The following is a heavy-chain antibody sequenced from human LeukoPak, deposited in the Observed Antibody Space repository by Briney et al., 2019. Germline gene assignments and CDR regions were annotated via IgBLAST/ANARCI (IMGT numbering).Heavy chain of an antibody. CDR2: ISGSGDNT. Sequence: GGSLRLSCGASGFTFSNYAMNWVRQAPGKGLEWVSTISGSGDNTYYADSVKGRFTISRDNSKNTLYLQMNSLRAEDTAMYYCAKHPLTSGWYWYWFDPWGQGTLVTVSS. J-gene: IGHJ5*02. V-gene: IGHV3-23*01. CDR1: GFTFSNYA. CDR3: AKHPLTSGWYWYWFDP. D-gene: IGHD6-19*01.